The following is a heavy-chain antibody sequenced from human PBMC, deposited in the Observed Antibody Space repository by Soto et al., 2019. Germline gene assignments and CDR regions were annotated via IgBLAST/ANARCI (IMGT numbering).Heavy chain of an antibody. Sequence: GGSLRLSCAASGFTFSSYAMSWVRQAPGKGLEWVSAISGSGGSTYYADSVKGRFTISRDNSKNTLYLQMNSLRAEDTAVYYCAKTQSRPWDAFDIWGQATMVTVSS. J-gene: IGHJ3*02. CDR1: GFTFSSYA. V-gene: IGHV3-23*01. CDR3: AKTQSRPWDAFDI. CDR2: ISGSGGST.